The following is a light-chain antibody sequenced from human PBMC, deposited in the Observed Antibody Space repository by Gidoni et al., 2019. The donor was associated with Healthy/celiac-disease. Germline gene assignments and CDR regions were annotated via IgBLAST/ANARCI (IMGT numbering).Light chain of an antibody. Sequence: NFMLTQPHSVSESPGKTVTISGTRSSGSIASNYVQWYQQRPGSAPTTVISEDNQRPSGVPDRFSGSIDSSSNSASLTISGLKTEDEADYYCQSYDSSNQVFGGGTKLTVL. J-gene: IGLJ2*01. CDR1: SGSIASNY. CDR3: QSYDSSNQV. V-gene: IGLV6-57*03. CDR2: EDN.